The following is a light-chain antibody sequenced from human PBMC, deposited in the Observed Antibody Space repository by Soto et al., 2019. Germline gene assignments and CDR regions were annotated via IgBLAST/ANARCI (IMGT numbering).Light chain of an antibody. CDR3: QSYDNSLSGYV. Sequence: QLVLTQPPSVSGAPGQRVTISCTGSSYNIGAGYDVHWYQQLPGTAPKILIFGNTNRPSGVPDRFSTSKSGTSASLAITGLQAEDEADYFCQSYDNSLSGYVFGTGTKVTVL. CDR1: SYNIGAGYD. CDR2: GNT. J-gene: IGLJ1*01. V-gene: IGLV1-40*01.